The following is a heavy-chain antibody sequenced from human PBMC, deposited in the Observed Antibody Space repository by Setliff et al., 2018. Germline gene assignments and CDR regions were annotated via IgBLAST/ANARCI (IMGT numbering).Heavy chain of an antibody. J-gene: IGHJ4*01. Sequence: SETLSLTCTVSGGSLSGSLRGYAVFWGWIRQSPGKELEWIGSAYYNGDSYYNPSLKSRVTMSVDTSRNQFSLHLISVTAADTAVYYCASGLEFDYWGPGSLVTVSS. V-gene: IGHV4-39*01. CDR3: ASGLEFDY. CDR2: AYYNGDS. CDR1: GGSLSGSLRGYAVF. D-gene: IGHD1-1*01.